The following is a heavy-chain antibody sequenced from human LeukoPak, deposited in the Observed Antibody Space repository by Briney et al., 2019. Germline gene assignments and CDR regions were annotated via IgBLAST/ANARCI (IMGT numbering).Heavy chain of an antibody. CDR1: GGSISSYY. CDR2: TYYSGST. Sequence: SETLSLTCTVSGGSISSYYWSWIRQPPGKGLEWIGYTYYSGSTNYNPSLKSRVTISVDTSKNQFSLELSSVTAADTAVYYCARVGGGVVVIDYWGQGTLVTVSS. D-gene: IGHD2-15*01. CDR3: ARVGGGVVVIDY. J-gene: IGHJ4*02. V-gene: IGHV4-59*08.